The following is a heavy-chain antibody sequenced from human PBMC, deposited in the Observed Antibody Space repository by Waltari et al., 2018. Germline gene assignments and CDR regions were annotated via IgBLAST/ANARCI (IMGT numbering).Heavy chain of an antibody. V-gene: IGHV4-34*01. D-gene: IGHD3-22*01. CDR1: GGSFSGYY. J-gene: IGHJ4*02. Sequence: QVQLQQWGAGLLKPSETLSLTCAVYGGSFSGYYWGWIRQPPGKGLEWIGEINHSGSTNYNPSLKSRVTISVDTSKNQFSLKLSSVTAADTAVYYCARDGVYYYDSSGFPYWGQGTLVTVSS. CDR2: INHSGST. CDR3: ARDGVYYYDSSGFPY.